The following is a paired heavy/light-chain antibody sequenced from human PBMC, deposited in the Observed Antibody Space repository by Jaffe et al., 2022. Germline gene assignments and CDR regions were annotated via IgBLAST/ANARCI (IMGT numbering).Heavy chain of an antibody. CDR1: GFNLRDYA. V-gene: IGHV3-30*02. CDR3: AKDFWAAPDRGDF. J-gene: IGHJ4*02. CDR2: DGRDDYID. D-gene: IGHD3-3*01. Sequence: QVQLVESGGDVVQPGASLRLSCEVSGFNLRDYAIHWVRQAPGKGLEWVAYDGRDDYIDHYADSVRGRFTVSRDESKNTLFLQMTGLRDEDTAMYYCAKDFWAAPDRGDFLGQGTLVTVSS.
Light chain of an antibody. J-gene: IGKJ4*01. CDR2: KVS. CDR3: MQCTEFPLT. V-gene: IGKV2-24*01. CDR1: QSLLNSNGNTY. Sequence: DIVMTQTPLSSPVTVGQPASISCRSSQSLLNSNGNTYLNWLQQRPGQPPRLLIYKVSNRLSGVPDRFSGSGAGTDFTLKISRVEPEDVGVYYCMQCTEFPLTFGGGTKVEIK.